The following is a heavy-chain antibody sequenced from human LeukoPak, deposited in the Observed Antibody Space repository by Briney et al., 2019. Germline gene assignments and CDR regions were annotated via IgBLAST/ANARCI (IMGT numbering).Heavy chain of an antibody. CDR2: MNHGGST. D-gene: IGHD2-2*01. CDR1: GVSFSDYH. CDR3: ARHAKGYCSSISCWKRGPFDY. V-gene: IGHV4-34*01. J-gene: IGHJ4*02. Sequence: SETLSLTCAVSGVSFSDYHWSWIRQPPGKGLEWIGEMNHGGSTTYNPSLKSRVTISVDTSKDQFSLKLSSVTAADTAVYYCARHAKGYCSSISCWKRGPFDYWGQGTLVTVSS.